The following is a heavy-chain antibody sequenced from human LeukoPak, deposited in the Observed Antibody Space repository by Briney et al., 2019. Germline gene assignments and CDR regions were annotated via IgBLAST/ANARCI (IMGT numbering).Heavy chain of an antibody. V-gene: IGHV1-24*01. CDR2: FDPEDGET. CDR3: ATVNGTPSITYYDFTRFFDY. J-gene: IGHJ4*02. CDR1: GYTLTELS. Sequence: ASVKVSCKVSGYTLTELSMHWVRQAPGKGLEGMGGFDPEDGETIYAQKFQGRVTMTEDSSTDTAYMELSSLRSEDTAVYYCATVNGTPSITYYDFTRFFDYWGQGTLVTVSS. D-gene: IGHD3-3*01.